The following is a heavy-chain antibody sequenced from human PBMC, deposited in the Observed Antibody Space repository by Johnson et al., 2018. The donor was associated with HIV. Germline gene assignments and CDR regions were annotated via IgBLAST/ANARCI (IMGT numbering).Heavy chain of an antibody. CDR3: ARGGGRWGIDALDI. J-gene: IGHJ3*02. Sequence: QVQLVESGGGLVQPGGSLRLSCAASGFSFSSYAMSWVRQAPGKGLEWVAIISYDGGNKYCADSVKGRFTISRDNYKNTLYLLMNSLRAEDTAVYYCARGGGRWGIDALDIWGQGTMVTVSS. CDR2: ISYDGGNK. D-gene: IGHD1-26*01. V-gene: IGHV3-30*03. CDR1: GFSFSSYA.